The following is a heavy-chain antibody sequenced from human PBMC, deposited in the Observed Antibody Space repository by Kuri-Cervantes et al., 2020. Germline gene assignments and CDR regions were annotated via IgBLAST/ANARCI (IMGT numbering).Heavy chain of an antibody. CDR1: GYTFTGYY. CDR3: ARTWYSSSWYGY. D-gene: IGHD6-13*01. V-gene: IGHV1-2*02. Sequence: ASVKVSCKASGYTFTGYYMNWVRQAPGQGLEWMGWINPNSGGTNYAQKFQGRVTMTRDTSISTAYMELRSLRSDDTAVYYCARTWYSSSWYGYWGQGTLVTVSS. J-gene: IGHJ4*02. CDR2: INPNSGGT.